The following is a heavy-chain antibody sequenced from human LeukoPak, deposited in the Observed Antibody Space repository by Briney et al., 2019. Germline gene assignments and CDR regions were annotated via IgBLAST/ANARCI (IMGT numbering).Heavy chain of an antibody. Sequence: PGGSLRLSCAASGFTFSGSAMHWVRQASGKGLEWVGRIRSKANSYATAYAASVKGRFTISRDDSKNTAYLQVNSLKTEDTAVYYCTRFRWMGWFDPWGQGTLVTVSS. J-gene: IGHJ5*02. CDR3: TRFRWMGWFDP. CDR1: GFTFSGSA. D-gene: IGHD2-2*03. CDR2: IRSKANSYAT. V-gene: IGHV3-73*01.